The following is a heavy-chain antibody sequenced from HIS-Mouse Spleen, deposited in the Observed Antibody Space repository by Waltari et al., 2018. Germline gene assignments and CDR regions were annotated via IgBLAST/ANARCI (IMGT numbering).Heavy chain of an antibody. D-gene: IGHD5-12*01. CDR3: ARDGYSGYGHDAFDI. CDR2: IYYSGST. J-gene: IGHJ3*02. Sequence: QLQLQESGPGLVKPSETQSLTCTVSGCSISSSSYFWGWIRQPPGKGLGWIGSIYYSGSTYYNPSLKSRVTISVDTSKNQFSLKLSSVTAADTAVYYCARDGYSGYGHDAFDIWGQGTMVTVSS. V-gene: IGHV4-39*07. CDR1: GCSISSSSYF.